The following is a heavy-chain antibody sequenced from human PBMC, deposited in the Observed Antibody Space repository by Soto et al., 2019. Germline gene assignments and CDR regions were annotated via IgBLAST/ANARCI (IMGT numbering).Heavy chain of an antibody. CDR3: ARVRSGELRSFLDV. D-gene: IGHD1-7*01. Sequence: PSETLSLTCTVSGGSISSGGDYWSWIRQHPGKGTERIGYIYYSGNTYYNPSLKRRVTIPVDTSKNQSSLKLSSVTAADTAVYYCARVRSGELRSFLDVWGKVTTVTVSS. CDR2: IYYSGNT. J-gene: IGHJ6*04. CDR1: GGSISSGGDY. V-gene: IGHV4-31*03.